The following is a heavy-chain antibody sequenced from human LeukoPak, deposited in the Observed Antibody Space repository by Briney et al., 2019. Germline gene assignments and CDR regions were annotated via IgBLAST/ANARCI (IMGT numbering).Heavy chain of an antibody. J-gene: IGHJ6*03. D-gene: IGHD4-17*01. CDR3: ARVGGTVTTGSYYYYYMDV. CDR2: MNPNSGNT. V-gene: IGHV1-8*01. CDR1: GYTFTSYD. Sequence: ASVKVSCKASGYTFTSYDINWVRQATGQGLEWMGWMNPNSGNTGYAQKFQGRVTMTRNTSISTAYMELSSLRSEDTAVYYCARVGGTVTTGSYYYYYMDVWGKGTTVTVSS.